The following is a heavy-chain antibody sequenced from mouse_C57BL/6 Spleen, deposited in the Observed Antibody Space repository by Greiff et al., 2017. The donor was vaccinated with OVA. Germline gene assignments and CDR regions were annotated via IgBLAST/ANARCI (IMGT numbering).Heavy chain of an antibody. CDR1: GYTFTEYT. CDR3: ARQFIYYDYDEDYAMDD. V-gene: IGHV1-62-2*01. J-gene: IGHJ4*01. CDR2: FYPGSGSI. Sequence: QVQLQQSGAELVKPGASVKLSCKASGYTFTEYTIHWVKQRSGQGLEWIGWFYPGSGSIKYNEKFKDKATLTADKSSSTVYMELSRLTSEDSAVYFCARQFIYYDYDEDYAMDDWGQGTSVTVSS. D-gene: IGHD2-4*01.